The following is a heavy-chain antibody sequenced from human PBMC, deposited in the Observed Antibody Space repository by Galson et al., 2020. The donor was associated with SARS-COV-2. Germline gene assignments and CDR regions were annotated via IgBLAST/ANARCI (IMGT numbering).Heavy chain of an antibody. J-gene: IGHJ6*02. V-gene: IGHV3-73*01. CDR2: IRSKANSYAT. D-gene: IGHD5-18*01. Sequence: GGSLRLSCAASGFTFSGSAMHWVRQASGKGLEWVGRIRSKANSYATAYAASVKGRFTISRDDSKNTAYLQMNSLKTEDTAVYYCTSLNTAMVTYYYYYGMDVWGQGTTVTVSS. CDR1: GFTFSGSA. CDR3: TSLNTAMVTYYYYYGMDV.